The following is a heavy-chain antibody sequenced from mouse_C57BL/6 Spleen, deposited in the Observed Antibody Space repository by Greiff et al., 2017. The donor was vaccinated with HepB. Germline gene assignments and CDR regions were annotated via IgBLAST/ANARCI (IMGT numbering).Heavy chain of an antibody. CDR2: ISDGGSYT. Sequence: EVRLVESGGGLVKPGGSLKLSCAASGFAFSSYAMSWVRQTPEKRLEWVATISDGGSYTYYPDNVKGRLTISRDNAKNNLYLQMSHLKSEDTAMYYFSSGYVYDGYLTYAMDYWGQGTSVTVSS. J-gene: IGHJ4*01. CDR3: SSGYVYDGYLTYAMDY. CDR1: GFAFSSYA. D-gene: IGHD2-3*01. V-gene: IGHV5-4*03.